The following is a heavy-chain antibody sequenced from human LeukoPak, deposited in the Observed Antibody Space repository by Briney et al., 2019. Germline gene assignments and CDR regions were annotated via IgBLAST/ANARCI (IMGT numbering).Heavy chain of an antibody. CDR1: GGSISSYY. CDR2: IYYSGST. CDR3: ARKSSRHAIDWYFDL. V-gene: IGHV4-59*01. Sequence: SETLSLTCTVSGGSISSYYWSWIRQPPGKGLEWIGYIYYSGSTNYNPSLKSRVTISVDTSKNQFSLKLSSVTAADTAVYYCARKSSRHAIDWYFDLWGRGTLVTVSS. J-gene: IGHJ2*01. D-gene: IGHD6-13*01.